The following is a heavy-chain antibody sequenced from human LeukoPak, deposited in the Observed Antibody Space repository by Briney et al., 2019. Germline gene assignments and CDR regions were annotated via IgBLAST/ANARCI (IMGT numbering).Heavy chain of an antibody. CDR1: GFTFSSYA. J-gene: IGHJ4*02. D-gene: IGHD3-9*01. CDR3: ARDFGWLSGFDN. V-gene: IGHV3-30-3*01. Sequence: GRSLRLSCAASGFTFSSYAIHWVRQAPSKGLEWVAIISYDGTNKYYADSVRGRFTISRDNSKNTLYLQMNSLRAEDTAVYYCARDFGWLSGFDNWGQGTLVTVSS. CDR2: ISYDGTNK.